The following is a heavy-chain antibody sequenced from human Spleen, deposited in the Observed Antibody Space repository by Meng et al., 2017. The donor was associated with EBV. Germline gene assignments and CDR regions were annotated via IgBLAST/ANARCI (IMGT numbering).Heavy chain of an antibody. D-gene: IGHD4-17*01. CDR3: ARGDRASMTTVTSLVY. V-gene: IGHV4-4*02. Sequence: VQLQKSGPGLVKPSGTLSLTCAVSGASISSSNWWTWVRQPPGKGLEWIGEIYHSGPTNYNPSLKSRVTMSVDKSKNQFSLKMNSVTAADAAVYYCARGDRASMTTVTSLVYWGQGTLVTVSS. J-gene: IGHJ4*02. CDR1: GASISSSNW. CDR2: IYHSGPT.